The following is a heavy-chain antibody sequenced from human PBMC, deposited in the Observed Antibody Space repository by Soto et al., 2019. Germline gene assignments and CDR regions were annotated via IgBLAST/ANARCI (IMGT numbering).Heavy chain of an antibody. CDR1: GGSFIGYY. CDR2: INHSGDT. CDR3: ARGRGVRGSIITTYYCDGLDV. D-gene: IGHD3-10*01. J-gene: IGHJ6*02. V-gene: IGHV4-34*01. Sequence: SETLSLTCAVYGGSFIGYYRSWIRQPPGKGLEWIGEINHSGDTNYNPSLKSRVTISIDTSKNQFSLKLTSVTAADTAVYYCARGRGVRGSIITTYYCDGLDVWGQGTTVTVSS.